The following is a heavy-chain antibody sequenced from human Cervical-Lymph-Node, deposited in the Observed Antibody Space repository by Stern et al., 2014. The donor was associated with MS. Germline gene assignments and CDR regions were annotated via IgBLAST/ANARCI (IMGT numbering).Heavy chain of an antibody. CDR2: VDHSGSA. J-gene: IGHJ4*02. CDR3: ARDFEFQLQCD. CDR1: GGSISSDNW. D-gene: IGHD2-2*01. V-gene: IGHV4-4*02. Sequence: QVQLQESGPGLVKPSGTLSLTCAVSGGSISSDNWRSWVRQPPGKGLEWIGEVDHSGSANYNPSLKRRVTMSVDKSKNQFSLRLTSVTAADTAVYYCARDFEFQLQCDWGQGALVTVSS.